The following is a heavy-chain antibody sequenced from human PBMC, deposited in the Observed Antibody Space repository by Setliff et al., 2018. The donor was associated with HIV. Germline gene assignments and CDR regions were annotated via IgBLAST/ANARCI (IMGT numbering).Heavy chain of an antibody. CDR2: IYYSGST. J-gene: IGHJ4*02. D-gene: IGHD1-26*01. CDR3: ARGHPLYSGSYYGDY. Sequence: PSETLSLTCTASGGSISSYYWSWIRQPPGKGLEWIGYIYYSGSTNYNPSLKSRVTISVDTSENQFSLKLSSVTAADTAVYYCARGHPLYSGSYYGDYWGQGTLVTVSS. V-gene: IGHV4-59*12. CDR1: GGSISSYY.